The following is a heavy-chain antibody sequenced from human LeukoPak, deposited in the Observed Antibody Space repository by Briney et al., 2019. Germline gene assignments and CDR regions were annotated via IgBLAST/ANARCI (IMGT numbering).Heavy chain of an antibody. CDR2: IRSDGTK. D-gene: IGHD1-26*01. CDR3: ANQGGSLTEVGYYMDV. CDR1: GFTFSTYG. Sequence: GGSLRLSCAASGFTFSTYGMHWVRQAPGKGLEWVAFIRSDGTKYYTDSVKGRFTISRDNSKNTLYLQMNSLRAEDTAVYYCANQGGSLTEVGYYMDVWGKGTTVTVSS. V-gene: IGHV3-30*02. J-gene: IGHJ6*03.